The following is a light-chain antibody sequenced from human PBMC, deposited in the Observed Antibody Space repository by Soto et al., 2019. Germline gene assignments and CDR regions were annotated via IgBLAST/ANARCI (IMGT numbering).Light chain of an antibody. CDR2: GAS. V-gene: IGKV3-11*01. J-gene: IGKJ1*01. CDR3: QQHCLWPPWT. CDR1: QNVRTF. Sequence: EVVLTQSPATLSLSPGERATLSCRASQNVRTFLDWYQQKPGQAPRLLIYGASNRATGIPARFSVSGSGTDFTLPISSLEPEDFAVYYCQQHCLWPPWTVGQGTKFDIK.